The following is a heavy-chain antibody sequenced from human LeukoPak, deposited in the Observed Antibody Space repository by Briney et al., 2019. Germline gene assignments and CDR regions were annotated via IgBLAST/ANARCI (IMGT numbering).Heavy chain of an antibody. CDR3: ARGKLPSGSYYSY. V-gene: IGHV1-8*01. CDR1: GYTFTSYD. J-gene: IGHJ4*02. D-gene: IGHD1-26*01. Sequence: GASVKVSCKASGYTFTSYDTNWVRQATGQGLEWMGWMNPNSGNTGYAQKFQGRVTMTRNTSISTAYMELSSLRSEDTAVYYCARGKLPSGSYYSYWGQGTLVTVSS. CDR2: MNPNSGNT.